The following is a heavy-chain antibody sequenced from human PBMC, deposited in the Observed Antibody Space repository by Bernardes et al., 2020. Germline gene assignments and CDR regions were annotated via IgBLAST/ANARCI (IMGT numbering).Heavy chain of an antibody. D-gene: IGHD5-12*01. V-gene: IGHV6-1*01. CDR1: GDSVSSNSAG. Sequence: TLSDSCAISGDSVSSNSAGWNWIRHSPSRGLEWLGRTYYKSKLYNDYAASVKSRLTINPDTSKNQFSLQLNSVTPEDTAVYYCAKGWLQQAFDIWGQGTMVTVSS. CDR3: AKGWLQQAFDI. CDR2: TYYKSKLYN. J-gene: IGHJ3*02.